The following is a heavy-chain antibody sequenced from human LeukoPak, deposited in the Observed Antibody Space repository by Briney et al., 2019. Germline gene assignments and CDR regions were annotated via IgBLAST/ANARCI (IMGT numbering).Heavy chain of an antibody. Sequence: SETLSLTCSVSGGSISSGSYYGSWIRQPAGKGLEWIGRIYTSGSTNYNPSRKTRVTISVDTSKNQFSLKLSSVTAADTAVYYCARALRQYYYYYMDVWGKRTTVTVSS. V-gene: IGHV4-61*02. CDR3: ARALRQYYYYYMDV. D-gene: IGHD5/OR15-5a*01. J-gene: IGHJ6*03. CDR2: IYTSGST. CDR1: GGSISSGSYY.